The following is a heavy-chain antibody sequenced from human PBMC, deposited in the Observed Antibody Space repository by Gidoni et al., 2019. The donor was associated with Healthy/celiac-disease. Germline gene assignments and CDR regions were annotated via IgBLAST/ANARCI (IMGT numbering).Heavy chain of an antibody. CDR2: INHSGST. CDR3: ARGSYYYGSGPNYGMDV. J-gene: IGHJ6*02. D-gene: IGHD3-10*01. Sequence: QVQLQQWGAGPLKPSATLSLTCAVYGGSFSGYYWSRLRPPPGKGLVWIGEINHSGSTNYNPSLKSRVTISVDTSKNQFSLKLSSVTAADTAVYYCARGSYYYGSGPNYGMDVWGQGTTVTVSS. CDR1: GGSFSGYY. V-gene: IGHV4-34*01.